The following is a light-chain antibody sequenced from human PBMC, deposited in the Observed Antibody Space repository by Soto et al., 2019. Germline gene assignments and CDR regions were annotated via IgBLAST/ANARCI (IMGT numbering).Light chain of an antibody. Sequence: EVVMTQSPATLSVSPGERATLTCRASQTVSSNLAWYQQKPGQAPRVLIYGASTRATGLPASFSGSGSGTEFTLTISSLQSEDFAVYYCQQYEKWPGTFGQGTKVDIK. J-gene: IGKJ1*01. CDR3: QQYEKWPGT. CDR2: GAS. CDR1: QTVSSN. V-gene: IGKV3-15*01.